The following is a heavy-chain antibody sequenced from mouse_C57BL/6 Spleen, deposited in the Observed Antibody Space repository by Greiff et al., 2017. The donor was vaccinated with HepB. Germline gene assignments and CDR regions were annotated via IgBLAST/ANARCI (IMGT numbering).Heavy chain of an antibody. CDR1: GYTFTSYW. CDR2: IDPSDSYT. V-gene: IGHV1-69*01. D-gene: IGHD2-2*01. CDR3: ARGGYDFDY. J-gene: IGHJ2*01. Sequence: VQLQQPGAELVMPGASVKLSCKASGYTFTSYWMHWVKQRPGQGLEWIGEIDPSDSYTNYNQKFKGKSTLTVDKSSSTAYMQLSSLTSEDSAVYYCARGGYDFDYLGQGTTLTVSS.